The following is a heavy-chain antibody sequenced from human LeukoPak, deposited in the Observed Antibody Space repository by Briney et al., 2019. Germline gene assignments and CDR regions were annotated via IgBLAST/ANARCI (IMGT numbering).Heavy chain of an antibody. J-gene: IGHJ4*02. CDR1: GFTFSSYA. Sequence: GGSLRLSCAASGFTFSSYAMSWVRQAPGKGLEWVSAISGSGGSTYYADSVKGRFTISRDNSKNTLYLQMNSLRAEDTAVYYCATKVQGVISRAWGQGTLVTVSS. CDR2: ISGSGGST. D-gene: IGHD3-10*01. CDR3: ATKVQGVISRA. V-gene: IGHV3-23*01.